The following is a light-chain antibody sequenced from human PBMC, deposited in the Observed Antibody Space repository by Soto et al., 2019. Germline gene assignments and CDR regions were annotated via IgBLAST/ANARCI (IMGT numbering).Light chain of an antibody. CDR3: QQYHSYST. J-gene: IGKJ1*01. CDR1: QSISSW. CDR2: GAS. Sequence: IQMTQSPPTLSASVGDRVTITCRASQSISSWLAWYQLTPGKAPKLLISGASTLESGVPSRFSGSGSVTEFTLTISSLQPDDFATYYCQQYHSYSTFGQGTKVDI. V-gene: IGKV1-5*01.